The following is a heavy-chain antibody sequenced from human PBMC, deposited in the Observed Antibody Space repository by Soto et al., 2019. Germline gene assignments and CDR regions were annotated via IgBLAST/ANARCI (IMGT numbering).Heavy chain of an antibody. Sequence: LRLSCAASGFTFSSYEMNWVRQAPGKGLEWVSYIRSSGSTIYYADSVKGRFTISRDNAKNSLYLQMNSLRAEDTAVYYCARDLRIQLWFGPDYWGQGTLVTVSS. CDR3: ARDLRIQLWFGPDY. D-gene: IGHD5-18*01. CDR1: GFTFSSYE. V-gene: IGHV3-48*03. J-gene: IGHJ4*02. CDR2: IRSSGSTI.